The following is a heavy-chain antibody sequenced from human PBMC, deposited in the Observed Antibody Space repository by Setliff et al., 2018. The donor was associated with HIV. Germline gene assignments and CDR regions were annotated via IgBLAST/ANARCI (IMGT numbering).Heavy chain of an antibody. J-gene: IGHJ3*02. Sequence: LSLTCTVSGGSMNENHWSWLRQSPGKGLEWIAYIHTSGSTYFNPSFISRVTISIDSSKNQFSLKLMSLTAADTAVYYCARTGYAFDIWGRGTMVTVSS. V-gene: IGHV4-4*08. CDR1: GGSMNENH. CDR3: ARTGYAFDI. CDR2: IHTSGST.